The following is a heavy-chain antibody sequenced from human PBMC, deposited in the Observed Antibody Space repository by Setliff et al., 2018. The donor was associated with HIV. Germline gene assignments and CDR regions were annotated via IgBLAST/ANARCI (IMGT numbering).Heavy chain of an antibody. CDR1: GFTFSKSA. V-gene: IGHV1-3*01. CDR3: AWTXYDSGKSVLDS. CDR2: INAANGHA. Sequence: ASVKXSCKASGFTFSKSAIXXVRQAPGQRLEVMALINAANGHAKYSQKFQGRVTITRDTSATIAYMELSSLTSEDTALYFCAWTXYDSGKSVLDSWGQGTLVTSP. J-gene: IGHJ5*01. D-gene: IGHD3-10*01.